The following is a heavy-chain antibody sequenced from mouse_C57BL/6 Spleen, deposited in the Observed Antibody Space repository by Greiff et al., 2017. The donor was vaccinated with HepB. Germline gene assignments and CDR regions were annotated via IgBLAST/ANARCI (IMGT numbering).Heavy chain of an antibody. D-gene: IGHD2-2*01. CDR3: VRVSTMVTTGYFDV. CDR2: IRSKSNNYAT. CDR1: GFSFNTYA. J-gene: IGHJ1*03. Sequence: EVKLLESGGGLVQPKGSLKLSCAASGFSFNTYAMNWVRQAPGKGLEWVARIRSKSNNYATYYADSVKDRFTISRDDSESMLYLQMNNLKTEDTAMYYCVRVSTMVTTGYFDVWGTGTTVTVSS. V-gene: IGHV10-1*01.